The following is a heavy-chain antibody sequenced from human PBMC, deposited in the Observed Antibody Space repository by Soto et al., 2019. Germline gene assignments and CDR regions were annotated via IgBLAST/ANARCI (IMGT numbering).Heavy chain of an antibody. D-gene: IGHD5-18*01. CDR2: TYHSGNP. CDR3: ATHEGGGGHGYPFAP. CDR1: GDSISTGGYT. Sequence: SETLSISCDVSGDSISTGGYTWAWIRQPPGKALEWIGHTYHSGNPYYNPSLKSRVIISVDRSKNQFSLKLSSVTAADTAVYYCATHEGGGGHGYPFAPRARRTSVPVSA. J-gene: IGHJ5*02. V-gene: IGHV4-30-2*01.